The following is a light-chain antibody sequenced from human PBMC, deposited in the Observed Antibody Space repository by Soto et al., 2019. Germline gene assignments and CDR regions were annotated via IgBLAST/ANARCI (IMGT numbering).Light chain of an antibody. CDR2: GAS. J-gene: IGKJ5*01. CDR1: QTINYY. CDR3: QQYHDWPIT. V-gene: IGKV3-15*01. Sequence: EIVMTQSPATLSVSPGERAALSCRASQTINYYVAWYQQKPGRAPRLLIYGASTRATGIPARFSGSGSGTEFTLTISSLQYEDFAVYYCQQYHDWPITFGQGKRLEIK.